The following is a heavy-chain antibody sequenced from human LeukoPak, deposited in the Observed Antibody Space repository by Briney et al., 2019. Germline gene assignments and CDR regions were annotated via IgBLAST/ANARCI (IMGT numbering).Heavy chain of an antibody. V-gene: IGHV4-39*01. J-gene: IGHJ4*02. CDR3: AGLSLDGVDY. CDR2: IFYSGNT. Sequence: SETLSLTCTVSGGSISSSSYYWGWIRQPPGKGLEWIGSIFYSGNTYYNPSLKSRVTISVDTSKNQFSLKLSSVTAADTAVYYCAGLSLDGVDYWGQGTLVTVSS. CDR1: GGSISSSSYY. D-gene: IGHD1-1*01.